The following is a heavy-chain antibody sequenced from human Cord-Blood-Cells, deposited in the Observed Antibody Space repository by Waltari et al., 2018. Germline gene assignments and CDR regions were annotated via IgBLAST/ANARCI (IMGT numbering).Heavy chain of an antibody. J-gene: IGHJ5*02. CDR1: GGSISSSSYY. CDR3: ARQDIVVVPAASWFDP. CDR2: IYYSGST. D-gene: IGHD2-2*01. V-gene: IGHV4-39*01. Sequence: QLQLQESGPGLVKPSETLSLTCTVSGGSISSSSYYWGWIRQPPGKGLEWIGSIYYSGSTNYNPSLKSRGTISVDTSKNQFSLKLSSVTAADTAVYYCARQDIVVVPAASWFDPWGQGTLVTVSS.